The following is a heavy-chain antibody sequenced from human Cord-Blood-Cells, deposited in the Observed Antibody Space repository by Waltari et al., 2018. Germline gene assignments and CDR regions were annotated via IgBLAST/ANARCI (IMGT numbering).Heavy chain of an antibody. D-gene: IGHD3-10*01. Sequence: QVQLQQWGAGLLKPSETLSLTCAVYGGSFSGYYWSWIRPPPGKGLGWFGEINHSGSTKDNPYLHIRGTISVDASKNQFSLKLSSVTAAHTAVYYCARGPDLWFRELYFDYWGQGTLGTVSS. V-gene: IGHV4-34*01. J-gene: IGHJ4*02. CDR2: INHSGST. CDR3: ARGPDLWFRELYFDY. CDR1: GGSFSGYY.